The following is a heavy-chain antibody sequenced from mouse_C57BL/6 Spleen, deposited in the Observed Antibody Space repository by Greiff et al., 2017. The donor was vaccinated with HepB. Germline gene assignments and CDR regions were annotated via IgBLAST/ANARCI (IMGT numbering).Heavy chain of an antibody. CDR2: INPNNGGT. V-gene: IGHV1-26*01. D-gene: IGHD6-1*01. Sequence: EVQLQQSGPELVKPGASVKISCKASGYTFTDYYMNWVKQSHGKSLEWIGDINPNNGGTSYNQKFKGKATLTVDKSSSTAYMELRSLTSEDSAVYYCARGGLYSAMDYWGQGTSVTVSS. CDR1: GYTFTDYY. J-gene: IGHJ4*01. CDR3: ARGGLYSAMDY.